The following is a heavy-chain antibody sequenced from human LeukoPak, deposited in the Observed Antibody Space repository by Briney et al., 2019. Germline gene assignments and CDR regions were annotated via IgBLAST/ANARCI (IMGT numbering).Heavy chain of an antibody. CDR3: ASGWLRYYYFDT. Sequence: SETLSLTCAVSGGSISSGGYSWSWIRQPPGKGLEWIGYIYHSGSTYYNPSLKSRVTISVDRSKNQFALKLSSVTAADTAVYYCASGWLRYYYFDTWGQGTLVTVSS. D-gene: IGHD2-21*01. J-gene: IGHJ4*02. CDR1: GGSISSGGYS. CDR2: IYHSGST. V-gene: IGHV4-30-2*01.